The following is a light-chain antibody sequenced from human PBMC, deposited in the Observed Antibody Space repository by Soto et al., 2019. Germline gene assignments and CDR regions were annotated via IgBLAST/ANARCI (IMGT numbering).Light chain of an antibody. CDR2: RAS. J-gene: IGKJ1*01. CDR3: QQYNNWQGT. CDR1: QSVSSNY. V-gene: IGKV3-20*01. Sequence: EILLTQSPGTLSLSPGERATLSCRASQSVSSNYLAWYQQKPGQAPKVLIYRASIRATGTPDRFTGSGSGTDFTLTISRLEPEDFAVYYCQQYNNWQGTFGQGTKVDIK.